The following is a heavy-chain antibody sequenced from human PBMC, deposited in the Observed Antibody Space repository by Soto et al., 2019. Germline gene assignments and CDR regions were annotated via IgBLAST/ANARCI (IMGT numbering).Heavy chain of an antibody. Sequence: EVQLVESGGGLGQPVGSLRLSCAASGFIFSTYWMHWVRQVPGKGLAWVSRINTDGSSTSYEDSVKGRFTIYRDNAKNTVYLQMNSLRAEDTDVYFCARVKSGSYDWFDPWGQGTLVTGSS. CDR3: ARVKSGSYDWFDP. V-gene: IGHV3-74*01. CDR2: INTDGSST. CDR1: GFIFSTYW. D-gene: IGHD3-10*01. J-gene: IGHJ5*02.